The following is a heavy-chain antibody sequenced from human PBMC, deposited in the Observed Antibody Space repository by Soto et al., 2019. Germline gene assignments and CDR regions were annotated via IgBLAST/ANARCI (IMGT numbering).Heavy chain of an antibody. CDR1: GGSISSYY. D-gene: IGHD3-3*01. Sequence: SETLSLTCTVSGGSISSYYWSWIRQPPGKGLEWIGYIYYSGSTNYNPSLKSRVTISVDTSKNQFSLKLSSVTAADTAVYYCARTGPYDFWSGYFDYWGQGTLVTV. J-gene: IGHJ4*02. CDR2: IYYSGST. CDR3: ARTGPYDFWSGYFDY. V-gene: IGHV4-59*01.